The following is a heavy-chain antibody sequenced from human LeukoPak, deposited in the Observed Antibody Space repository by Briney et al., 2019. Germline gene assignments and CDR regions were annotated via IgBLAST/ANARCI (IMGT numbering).Heavy chain of an antibody. CDR3: ARGTTMVTNYFDY. Sequence: ASVKVSCKASGYTFTDYYVHWVRQAPGLGLEWMGIINPLRGITIYAQKFQGRVTMTSDTSTSTAYMELSSLRSEDTAVYYCARGTTMVTNYFDYWGQGTLVTVSS. D-gene: IGHD5-18*01. CDR1: GYTFTDYY. J-gene: IGHJ4*02. V-gene: IGHV1-46*01. CDR2: INPLRGIT.